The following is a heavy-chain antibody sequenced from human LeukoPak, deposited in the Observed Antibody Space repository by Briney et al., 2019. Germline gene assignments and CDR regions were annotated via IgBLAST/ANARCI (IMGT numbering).Heavy chain of an antibody. CDR1: GGSFSGYY. V-gene: IGHV4-34*01. CDR2: INHSGST. Sequence: SETLSLTCAVYGGSFSGYYWSWIRQPPGKGLVWIGEINHSGSTNYNPSLKSRVTISVDTSKNQFSLKLSSVTAADTAVYYCARRGSSWYTASGVDYWGQGTLVTVSS. J-gene: IGHJ4*02. CDR3: ARRGSSWYTASGVDY. D-gene: IGHD6-13*01.